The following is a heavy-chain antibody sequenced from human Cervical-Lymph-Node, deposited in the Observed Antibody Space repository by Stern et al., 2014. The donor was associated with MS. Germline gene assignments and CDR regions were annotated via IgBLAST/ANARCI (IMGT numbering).Heavy chain of an antibody. Sequence: QLVESGPGLVKPSETLSLTCTVSGGSISSSTYYWAWIRQPPGKGLEWIGNIYYSGFTYYNPSLKSPVTISVDMSKNQFSLKLSSVTAADTAIYYCARHDSVPRPSQLYSARDRGPGYFDYWGQGTLVTVSS. J-gene: IGHJ4*02. D-gene: IGHD1-26*01. CDR2: IYYSGFT. CDR1: GGSISSSTYY. V-gene: IGHV4-39*01. CDR3: ARHDSVPRPSQLYSARDRGPGYFDY.